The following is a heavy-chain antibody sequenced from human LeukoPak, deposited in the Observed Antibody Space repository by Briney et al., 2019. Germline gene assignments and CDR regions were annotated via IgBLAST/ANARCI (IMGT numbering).Heavy chain of an antibody. CDR2: LSAHIGDT. D-gene: IGHD4-11*01. CDR3: ARVAFSKYHYYMDV. CDR1: GYTFTTFG. J-gene: IGHJ6*03. Sequence: ASVKVSCKASGYTFTTFGITWVRQAPGQGLEWMAWLSAHIGDTNYSQKFQGRVTVTSDTSTSTAYMELRSLKSDDTAVYFCARVAFSKYHYYMDVWGKGTTVTVSS. V-gene: IGHV1-18*01.